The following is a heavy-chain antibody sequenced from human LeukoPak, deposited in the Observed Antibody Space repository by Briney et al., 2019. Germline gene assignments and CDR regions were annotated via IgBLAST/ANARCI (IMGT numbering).Heavy chain of an antibody. CDR1: GYTFFTAYH. CDR2: INPRGGAT. J-gene: IGHJ4*02. V-gene: IGHV1-46*03. D-gene: IGHD6-13*01. CDR3: ARLAAPGTSSDY. Sequence: ASVTISCKASGYTFFTAYHMHWVRQAPGQGLEWMGVINPRGGATTYAQKFQGRFTMTTDTSTSTVYMQLSSLKSEDTAVYYCARLAAPGTSSDYWGQGTLVTVSS.